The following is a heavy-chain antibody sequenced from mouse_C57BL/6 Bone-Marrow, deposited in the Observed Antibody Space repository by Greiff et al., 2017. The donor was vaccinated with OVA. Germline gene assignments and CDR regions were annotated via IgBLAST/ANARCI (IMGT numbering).Heavy chain of an antibody. Sequence: EVMLVESGGDLVKPGGSLKLSCAASGFPFSSYGMSCVRQTPDERLEYGATISSGGSYTYYPDRVKGRFTISRDNAKNTLYLQMSSLKTEDTAMYYCARRRDYGYDEFAYWGQGTLVTVSA. CDR3: ARRRDYGYDEFAY. CDR1: GFPFSSYG. D-gene: IGHD2-2*01. CDR2: ISSGGSYT. J-gene: IGHJ3*01. V-gene: IGHV5-6*02.